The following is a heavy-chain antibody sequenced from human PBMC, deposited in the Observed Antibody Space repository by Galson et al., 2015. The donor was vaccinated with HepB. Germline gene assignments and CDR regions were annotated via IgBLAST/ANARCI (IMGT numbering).Heavy chain of an antibody. Sequence: LRLSCAASGFTFSTYWMSWVRQAPGKGLEWVANIKRDSSEKYLAGSVKGRFAISRENAKTSVYLQMNDLRAEDTAVYYCARARSNGANYHLVFDSWGQGALVTISS. CDR1: GFTFSTYW. J-gene: IGHJ4*02. CDR2: IKRDSSEK. CDR3: ARARSNGANYHLVFDS. V-gene: IGHV3-7*01. D-gene: IGHD4/OR15-4a*01.